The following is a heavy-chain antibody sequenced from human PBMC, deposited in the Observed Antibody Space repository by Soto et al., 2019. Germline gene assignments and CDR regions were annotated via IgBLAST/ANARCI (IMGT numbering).Heavy chain of an antibody. V-gene: IGHV3-72*01. J-gene: IGHJ5*02. CDR3: TKEGEARWLDR. Sequence: EVQLVESGGPLVQSGGYLRLSCVASGFSFSDHYMDWVRQAPGKGLEWVGRSKANHQNFATEYAASVKGRLTISRDVSQNSGHLQRDSLQPEDTAVYFCTKEGEARWLDRWGQGTLVTVSS. CDR1: GFSFSDHY. D-gene: IGHD1-26*01. CDR2: SKANHQNFAT.